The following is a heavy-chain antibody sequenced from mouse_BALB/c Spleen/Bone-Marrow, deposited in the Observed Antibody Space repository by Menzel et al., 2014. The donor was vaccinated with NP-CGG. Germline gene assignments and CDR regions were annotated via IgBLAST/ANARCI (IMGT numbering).Heavy chain of an antibody. J-gene: IGHJ2*01. V-gene: IGHV1-87*01. CDR1: GYTFTTYW. Sequence: QVQLQQSGAELARPGASVKLSCKTSGYTFTTYWMQWVKQRPGQGLEWIGAIYPGEGDTRYTQKFKSKATLTADKSSSTAYIQLSNLTSEDSAVYYCSREPSNWGYYWGQGTTLTVSS. CDR2: IYPGEGDT. CDR3: SREPSNWGYY.